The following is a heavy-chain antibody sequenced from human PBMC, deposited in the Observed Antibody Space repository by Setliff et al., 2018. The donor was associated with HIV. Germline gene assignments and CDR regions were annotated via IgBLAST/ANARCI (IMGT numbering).Heavy chain of an antibody. J-gene: IGHJ4*02. CDR1: GYSISSGYY. CDR2: IYHSGST. Sequence: SETLSLTCAVSGYSISSGYYWGWIRQPPGKGLEWIGSIYHSGSTYYNPSLRSRVTISVDTSKNQFSLKLSPVTAADTAVYYCARLVRHDSSGYYLYYFDYWGQGTLVTVSS. CDR3: ARLVRHDSSGYYLYYFDY. V-gene: IGHV4-38-2*01. D-gene: IGHD3-22*01.